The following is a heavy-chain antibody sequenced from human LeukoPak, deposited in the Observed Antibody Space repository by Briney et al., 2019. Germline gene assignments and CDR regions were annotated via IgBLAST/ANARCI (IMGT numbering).Heavy chain of an antibody. D-gene: IGHD1-26*01. CDR2: IKQDGSAK. V-gene: IGHV3-7*01. CDR3: ARDGASGYLDY. J-gene: IGHJ4*02. CDR1: GFTFGTSW. Sequence: GGSLRLSCAASGFTFGTSWMSWVRQAPGRGLEWVANIKQDGSAKYYVDSVKGRFTISRDNAENSLYLQMLSLRAEDTAVYYCARDGASGYLDYWGQGILVTVSS.